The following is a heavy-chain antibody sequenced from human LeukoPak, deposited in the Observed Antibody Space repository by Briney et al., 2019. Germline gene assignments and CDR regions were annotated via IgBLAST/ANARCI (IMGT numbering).Heavy chain of an antibody. CDR1: GFTVITND. CDR3: ARGVEPLAANTLAY. D-gene: IGHD1-14*01. V-gene: IGHV3-53*01. J-gene: IGHJ4*02. Sequence: PGGSLRLSCAASGFTVITNDMTWVRQAPGKGLEWVSVLYSDGSTKYADSVQSRFTISRDNSKNTLYLEMNSLSPEDTAVYYCARGVEPLAANTLAYWGQGTLVTV. CDR2: LYSDGST.